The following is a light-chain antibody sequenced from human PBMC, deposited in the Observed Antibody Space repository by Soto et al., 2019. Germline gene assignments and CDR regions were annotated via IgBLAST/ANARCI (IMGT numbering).Light chain of an antibody. CDR1: QGITSF. V-gene: IGKV1-9*01. J-gene: IGKJ1*01. CDR2: AAS. Sequence: IQLTQSPSSRAASVGERVTITCRASQGITSFLAWYQQKPGKAPNLLIYAASTLQRGVPSRFSGSGAGTEFTLTISSLQSEDFAVYYCQQYNNWPRTFGQGTKVDIK. CDR3: QQYNNWPRT.